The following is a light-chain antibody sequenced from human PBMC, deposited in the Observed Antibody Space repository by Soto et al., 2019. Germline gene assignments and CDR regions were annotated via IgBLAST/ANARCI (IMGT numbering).Light chain of an antibody. J-gene: IGLJ1*01. CDR3: SSHTSGSTRV. V-gene: IGLV2-14*01. CDR1: SSDVGGYDY. CDR2: EVT. Sequence: SALTHPASVSGSPGQSIAISCTGTSSDVGGYDYVSWYQQQPDKAPKLMIYEVTKRPSGVSNRFSGSKSGNTASLTISGLQSEDEADYYCSSHTSGSTRVFGTGTKVPS.